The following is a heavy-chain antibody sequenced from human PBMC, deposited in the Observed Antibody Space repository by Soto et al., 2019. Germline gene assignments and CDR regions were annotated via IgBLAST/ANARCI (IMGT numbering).Heavy chain of an antibody. D-gene: IGHD3-10*01. CDR3: ARGWFGEFVHYFDY. V-gene: IGHV1-18*01. CDR2: ITAYNGNT. J-gene: IGHJ4*02. CDR1: GYTFTTYG. Sequence: QVQLVQSGAEVKKPGASVKVSCKASGYTFTTYGISWVRQAPGQGLEWMGWITAYNGNTNYAPKLQGRVTMTTDTXXSTAYMELRSLRSDDTAVYYCARGWFGEFVHYFDYWGQGTLVTVSS.